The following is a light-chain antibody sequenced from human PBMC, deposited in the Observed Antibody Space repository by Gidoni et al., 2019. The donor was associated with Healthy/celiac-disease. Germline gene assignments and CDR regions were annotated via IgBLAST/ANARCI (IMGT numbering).Light chain of an antibody. J-gene: IGKJ1*01. CDR2: GAS. V-gene: IGKV3-15*01. CDR1: QSVSSN. Sequence: IVMTQSPATLSVSTGERATLSCRASQSVSSNLAWYQQKPGQAPRLLIDGASTRATGIPARFSGSGSGTEFTLTISSLKSEDVAGYYCQQYNNWPPWTFGQGTKVEIK. CDR3: QQYNNWPPWT.